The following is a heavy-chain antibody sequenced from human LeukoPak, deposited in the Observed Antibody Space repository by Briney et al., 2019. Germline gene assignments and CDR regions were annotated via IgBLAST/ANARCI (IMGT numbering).Heavy chain of an antibody. CDR2: ISSSSSYI. V-gene: IGHV3-21*01. CDR1: GFTFSSYS. Sequence: PGGSLRLSCAASGFTFSSYSMNWVRQAPGKGLEWVSSISSSSSYIYYADSVKGRFTISRDNAKNSLYLQMNSLRAEDTAVYYCARELSGYWSHRFDPWGQGALVTVSS. D-gene: IGHD3-3*01. CDR3: ARELSGYWSHRFDP. J-gene: IGHJ5*02.